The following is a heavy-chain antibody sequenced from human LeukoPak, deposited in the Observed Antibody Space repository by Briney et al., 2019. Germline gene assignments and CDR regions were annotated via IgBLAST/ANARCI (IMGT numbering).Heavy chain of an antibody. CDR1: GYSISNGYY. J-gene: IGHJ4*02. CDR2: TYHSGST. CDR3: SRGNNYVDFDY. D-gene: IGHD4-11*01. V-gene: IGHV4-38-2*01. Sequence: PSETLSLTCAVSGYSISNGYYWGWIRQPPGKGLEWIGTTYHSGSTNYNPSLKSRITISVDTSKNQLSLKLSSVTAADTAVYYCSRGNNYVDFDYWGQGTLVTVSS.